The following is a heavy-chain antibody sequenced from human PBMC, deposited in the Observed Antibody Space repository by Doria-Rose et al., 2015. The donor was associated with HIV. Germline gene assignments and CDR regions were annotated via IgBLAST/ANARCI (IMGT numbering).Heavy chain of an antibody. Sequence: SGPVLVKPTETLTLTCTVSGVSLSSPGMGVSWIRQPPGKALEWLAIIFSDDERSYKTSLKSRLTISSGTSKRQVVLTMTDMDPVDTATYYCARIKSSRWYHKYYFDFWGQGTLVIVSA. CDR1: GVSLSSPGMG. CDR2: IFSDDER. CDR3: ARIKSSRWYHKYYFDF. V-gene: IGHV2-26*01. J-gene: IGHJ4*02. D-gene: IGHD6-13*01.